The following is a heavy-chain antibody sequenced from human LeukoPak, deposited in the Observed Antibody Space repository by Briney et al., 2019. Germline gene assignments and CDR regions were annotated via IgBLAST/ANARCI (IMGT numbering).Heavy chain of an antibody. CDR1: GYSFTSYW. D-gene: IGHD6-13*01. V-gene: IGHV5-51*01. CDR3: ARPMKGYSSSWYYGMDV. J-gene: IGHJ6*02. Sequence: GESLKISCKGSGYSFTSYWIGWVRQMPGKGLEWMGIIYPGDSDTRYSPSFQGQVTISADKSISTAYLQWSSLKASDTAMYYCARPMKGYSSSWYYGMDVWGQGTTVTVSS. CDR2: IYPGDSDT.